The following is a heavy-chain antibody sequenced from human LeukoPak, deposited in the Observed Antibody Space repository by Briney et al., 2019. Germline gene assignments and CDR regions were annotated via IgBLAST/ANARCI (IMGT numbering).Heavy chain of an antibody. V-gene: IGHV4-59*12. CDR1: GGSISSYY. CDR2: IYHSGST. CDR3: ARDRLHYGMDV. Sequence: SETLSLTCTVSGGSISSYYWSWIRQPPGKGLEWIGYIYHSGSTYYNPSLKSRVTISVDRSKNQFSLKLSSVTAADTAVYYCARDRLHYGMDVWGQGTTVTVSS. J-gene: IGHJ6*02.